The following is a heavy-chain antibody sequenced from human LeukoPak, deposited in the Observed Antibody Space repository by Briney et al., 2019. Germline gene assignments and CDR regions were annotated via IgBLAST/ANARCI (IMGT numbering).Heavy chain of an antibody. J-gene: IGHJ4*02. CDR2: MNPNSGNT. CDR3: ARESGFYASGSRF. D-gene: IGHD3-10*01. CDR1: GYTFTGYD. V-gene: IGHV1-8*01. Sequence: APVKVSCKASGYTFTGYDINWVRQAAGQGLEWMGWMNPNSGNTAYAQKFQGRVTMTRSTSKNTAYMELSSLTSDDTAVYYCARESGFYASGSRFWGQGTLVTVSS.